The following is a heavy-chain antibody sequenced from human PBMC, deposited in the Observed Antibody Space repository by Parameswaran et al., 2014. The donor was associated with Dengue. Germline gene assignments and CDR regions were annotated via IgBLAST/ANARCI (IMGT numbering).Heavy chain of an antibody. D-gene: IGHD3-10*01. V-gene: IGHV3-53*01. Sequence: RWIRQPPGKGLEWVSVIYSDGSRYYADSVKGRVTISRDNSKNTLYLQMNSLRAEDTAVYYCAKDILYYGSGKYYNAPMWGQGTLVTVSS. J-gene: IGHJ4*02. CDR2: IYSDGSR. CDR3: AKDILYYGSGKYYNAPM.